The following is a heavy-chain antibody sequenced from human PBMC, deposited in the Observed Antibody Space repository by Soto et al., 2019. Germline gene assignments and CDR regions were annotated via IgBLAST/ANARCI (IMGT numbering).Heavy chain of an antibody. CDR1: VGSVSSGYYY. V-gene: IGHV4-30-4*01. CDR3: VSSSLYGMDV. J-gene: IGHJ6*02. Sequence: ALSGICSVYVGSVSSGYYYWSWIRQPPGKGLEWLGNIYYSGNTYYNPSLKSRLITSIHTSKIQFSLKVGSVTAADTALYYRVSSSLYGMDVWGQGTTFTVSS. CDR2: IYYSGNT.